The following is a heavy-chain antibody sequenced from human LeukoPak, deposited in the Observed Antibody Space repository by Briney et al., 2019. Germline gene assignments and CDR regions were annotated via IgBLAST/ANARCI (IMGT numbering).Heavy chain of an antibody. CDR2: IYPGDSDT. J-gene: IGHJ1*01. D-gene: IGHD2-2*02. CDR1: GYRFTSYW. Sequence: GESLKISCKGSGYRFTSYWIGWVRQMPGKGLEWMGIIYPGDSDTRYSPSFQGQVTISADKSISTAYLQWSSLKASDTAMYYCARRPRGYCSSTSCYTGYFQHWGQGTLVTVSS. V-gene: IGHV5-51*01. CDR3: ARRPRGYCSSTSCYTGYFQH.